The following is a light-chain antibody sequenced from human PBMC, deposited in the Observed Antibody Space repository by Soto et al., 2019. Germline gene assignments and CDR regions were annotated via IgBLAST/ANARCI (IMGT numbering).Light chain of an antibody. V-gene: IGLV2-14*03. CDR1: RDDIGAYDY. J-gene: IGLJ3*02. CDR2: GVS. CDR3: SSYTTSNTWV. Sequence: QSALTQPASVSGSPGQSITISCAGTRDDIGAYDYVSWYQQHPGNAPKVLIRGVSIRPSGVSIRFSASKSANTASLTISGLQAEDEALYYCSSYTTSNTWVFGGGTKVTV.